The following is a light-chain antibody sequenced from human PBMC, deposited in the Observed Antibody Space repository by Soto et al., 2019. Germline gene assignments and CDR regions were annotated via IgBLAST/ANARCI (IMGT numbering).Light chain of an antibody. CDR2: DAS. J-gene: IGKJ2*01. Sequence: DIQMTQSPSSLSASVGDRVTIACQANRDINNYLSWFQQKPGKAPKLLIFDASQLEAGVPSRFSGGGSGTDFTFTISSLQPEDIATYFCQQYDDLPYTFGQGTKLEIK. V-gene: IGKV1-33*01. CDR3: QQYDDLPYT. CDR1: RDINNY.